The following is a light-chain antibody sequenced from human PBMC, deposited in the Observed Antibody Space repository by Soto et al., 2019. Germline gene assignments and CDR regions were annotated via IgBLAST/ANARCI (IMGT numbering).Light chain of an antibody. CDR2: GVS. CDR1: QSVNAGY. Sequence: EIVLTQSPGTLSLSPGEGATLTCRVSQSVNAGYLAWYQQKPGQAPRLLFYGVSNRAAGIPDRFSGSGSGTDFTLTISSLEPEDFAVYYCQVYGSSPRYTFGQGTKVEIK. CDR3: QVYGSSPRYT. V-gene: IGKV3-20*01. J-gene: IGKJ2*01.